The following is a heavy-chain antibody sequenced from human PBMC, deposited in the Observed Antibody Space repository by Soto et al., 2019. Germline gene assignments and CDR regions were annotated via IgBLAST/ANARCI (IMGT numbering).Heavy chain of an antibody. CDR2: IYPGDSDI. CDR3: ARQGCSSTSCYAGGNYYYYYGMDV. J-gene: IGHJ6*02. D-gene: IGHD2-2*01. Sequence: GESLKISCKGSGYSFTSYWIAWVRQVPGKGLELMGVIYPGDSDIRYSPSFQGHVTISADKSISTAYLQWSSLKASDTAMYYCARQGCSSTSCYAGGNYYYYYGMDVWGQGTTVTVSS. V-gene: IGHV5-51*01. CDR1: GYSFTSYW.